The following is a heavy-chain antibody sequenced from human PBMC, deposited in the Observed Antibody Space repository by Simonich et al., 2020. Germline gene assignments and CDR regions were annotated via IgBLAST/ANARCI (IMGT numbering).Heavy chain of an antibody. D-gene: IGHD2-8*01. CDR3: ARQRVLMVYAIDY. CDR2: IYYRGVT. V-gene: IGHV4-39*01. J-gene: IGHJ4*02. Sequence: QLQLQESGPGLVKPSETLSLTCTVSGGSISSSSYYWGWIRQPPGKGLEWIGSIYYRGVTYYNPSLKSRVTISVDTSKNQFSRKLSSVTAADTAVYYCARQRVLMVYAIDYWGQGTLVTVSS. CDR1: GGSISSSSYY.